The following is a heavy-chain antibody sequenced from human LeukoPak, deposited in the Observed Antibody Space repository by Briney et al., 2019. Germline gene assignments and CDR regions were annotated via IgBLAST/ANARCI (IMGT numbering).Heavy chain of an antibody. D-gene: IGHD1-26*01. J-gene: IGHJ4*02. CDR1: GGSISSYY. CDR2: IYYSGST. V-gene: IGHV4-59*01. CDR3: ARGHTTLDY. Sequence: PSETLSLTCIVSGGSISSYYWSWIRQPPGKGLEWIGYIYYSGSTSYSPSLKSRVTISVDTSKNQFSLKLSSVTAADTAVYYCARGHTTLDYWGQGTLVTVSS.